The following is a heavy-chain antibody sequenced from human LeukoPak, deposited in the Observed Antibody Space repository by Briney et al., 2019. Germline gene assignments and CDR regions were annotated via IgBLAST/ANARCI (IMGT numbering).Heavy chain of an antibody. D-gene: IGHD3-3*02. J-gene: IGHJ4*02. CDR2: ISSSGSSL. Sequence: GGSLRLSCAASGFTFSNYEMNWVRQAPGKGLEWVSYISSSGSSLYYADSVKSRFTISRYTAKNSLYLQMHIFRAEAAAFYYCATYRKAGLHGSEAHFFHYWGQGTLVTVSS. CDR1: GFTFSNYE. V-gene: IGHV3-48*03. CDR3: ATYRKAGLHGSEAHFFHY.